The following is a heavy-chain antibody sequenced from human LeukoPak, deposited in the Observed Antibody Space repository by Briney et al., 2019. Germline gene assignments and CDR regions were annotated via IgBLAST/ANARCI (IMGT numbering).Heavy chain of an antibody. CDR1: GFTVSSNY. J-gene: IGHJ4*02. CDR2: IYSGGST. CDR3: ARGPYSSSSPFDY. Sequence: GGSLRLSCAASGFTVSSNYMSWVRQAPGKGLEWVSVIYSGGSTHYADSVKGRFTISRDNSKNTLYLQMNSLRAEDTAVYYCARGPYSSSSPFDYWGQGTLVTVSS. D-gene: IGHD6-6*01. V-gene: IGHV3-53*01.